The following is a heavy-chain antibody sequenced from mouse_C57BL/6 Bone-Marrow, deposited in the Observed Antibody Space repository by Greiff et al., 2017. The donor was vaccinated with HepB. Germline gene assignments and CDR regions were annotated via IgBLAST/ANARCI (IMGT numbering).Heavy chain of an antibody. CDR3: ARGVYYYGSSGDY. CDR1: GYTFTSYW. V-gene: IGHV1-72*01. Sequence: VQLQQPGAELVKPGASVKLSCKASGYTFTSYWMHWVKQRPGRGLEWIGRIVPNSGGTKYNEKFKSKATLTVDKPSSTAYMQISSLTPEDSEVYYCARGVYYYGSSGDYWGQGTTLTVSS. CDR2: IVPNSGGT. J-gene: IGHJ2*01. D-gene: IGHD1-1*01.